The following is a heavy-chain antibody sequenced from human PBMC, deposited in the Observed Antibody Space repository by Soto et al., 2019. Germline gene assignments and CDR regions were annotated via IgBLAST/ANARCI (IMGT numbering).Heavy chain of an antibody. Sequence: ASVKVSCKASGYTFTSYGIGWVRQAPGQGLEWMGWISAYNGNTNYAQKLQGRVTMTTDTSTSTAYMELRSLRSDDTAVYYCARDKGYGDYVNAFDIWGQGTMVTVS. CDR1: GYTFTSYG. CDR2: ISAYNGNT. D-gene: IGHD4-17*01. CDR3: ARDKGYGDYVNAFDI. V-gene: IGHV1-18*01. J-gene: IGHJ3*02.